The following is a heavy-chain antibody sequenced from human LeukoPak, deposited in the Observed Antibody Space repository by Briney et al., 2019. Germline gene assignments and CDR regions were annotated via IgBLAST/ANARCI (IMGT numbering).Heavy chain of an antibody. CDR3: ARSHRDSSGYYYPDY. CDR2: IYTSGST. D-gene: IGHD3-22*01. V-gene: IGHV4-4*07. Sequence: SETLSLTCTVSGGSINSYYWTWIRQPVGKGLEWIGRIYTSGSTNYNPSLKSRVTMSLDTPKNQFSLKLSSVTAADTAVYFCARSHRDSSGYYYPDYWGQGTLVTVSS. CDR1: GGSINSYY. J-gene: IGHJ4*02.